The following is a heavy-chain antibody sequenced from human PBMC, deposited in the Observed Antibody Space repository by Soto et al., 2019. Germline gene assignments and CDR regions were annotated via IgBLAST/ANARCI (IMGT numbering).Heavy chain of an antibody. J-gene: IGHJ4*02. CDR3: ASSHPDLPNDY. Sequence: QVQLQESGPGLVKPSETLSLTCTVSGGSVSSGSYYWSWIRQPPGKGLEWIGYIYYSGSTNYNPSLKSRVTISVDTSKNQFSLKLSSVTAADTAVYYCASSHPDLPNDYWGQGTLVTVSS. CDR2: IYYSGST. V-gene: IGHV4-61*01. D-gene: IGHD3-3*01. CDR1: GGSVSSGSYY.